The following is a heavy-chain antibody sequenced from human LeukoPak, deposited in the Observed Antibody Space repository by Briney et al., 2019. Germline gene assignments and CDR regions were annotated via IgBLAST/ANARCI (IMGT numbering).Heavy chain of an antibody. CDR3: ARSSGTGTFSY. CDR2: VYYGRSP. V-gene: IGHV4-39*02. D-gene: IGHD6-25*01. J-gene: IGHJ4*02. CDR1: GDSISRGTYY. Sequence: SETLSLTCTVSGDSISRGTYYWAWIRQPPGKGLEWIGSVYYGRSPYFNPSLESRATISVDTSKNHFSLKMSSVTAADTAVYYCARSSGTGTFSYWGQGTLVTVSS.